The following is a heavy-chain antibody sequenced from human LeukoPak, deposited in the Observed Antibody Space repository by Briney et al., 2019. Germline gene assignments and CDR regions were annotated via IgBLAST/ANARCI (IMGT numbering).Heavy chain of an antibody. Sequence: PSETLSLTXTVSGGSISISNYYWGWLRQPPGKGLEWIGSFYYSGSTYYNPSLKSRVTISVDTSKSQFSLKLSSVTAADTAVYYCARKQWVMYYFDSWGQGTLVTVSS. CDR2: FYYSGST. CDR3: ARKQWVMYYFDS. D-gene: IGHD6-19*01. CDR1: GGSISISNYY. J-gene: IGHJ4*02. V-gene: IGHV4-39*01.